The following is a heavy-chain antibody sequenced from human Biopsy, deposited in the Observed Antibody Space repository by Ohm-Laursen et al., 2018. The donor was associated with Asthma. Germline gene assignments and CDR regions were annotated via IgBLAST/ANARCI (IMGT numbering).Heavy chain of an antibody. D-gene: IGHD3-9*01. CDR2: INAGNGNT. V-gene: IGHV1-3*01. Sequence: ASVKVSCKASGYTFIHYAIHWVRQAPGQRLEWMGWINAGNGNTKYSQKFQGRVTITRDTSASTAYMDLRSLRSEDTAMYYCARAYYDFLTGQVNDAFAMWGQGTMVTVSS. CDR1: GYTFIHYA. CDR3: ARAYYDFLTGQVNDAFAM. J-gene: IGHJ3*02.